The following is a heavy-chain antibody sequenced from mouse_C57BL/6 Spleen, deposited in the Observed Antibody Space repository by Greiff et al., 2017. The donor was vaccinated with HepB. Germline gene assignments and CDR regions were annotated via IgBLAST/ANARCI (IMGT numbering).Heavy chain of an antibody. CDR3: ARVDLDPWFAY. CDR2: IYPGDGDT. V-gene: IGHV1-80*01. Sequence: VQLQQSGAELVKPGASVKISCKASGYAFSSYWMNWVKQRPGKGLEWIGQIYPGDGDTNYNGKFKGKATLTADKSSITAYMQLSSLTSEDSAVYFCARVDLDPWFAYWGQGTLVTVSA. CDR1: GYAFSSYW. J-gene: IGHJ3*01.